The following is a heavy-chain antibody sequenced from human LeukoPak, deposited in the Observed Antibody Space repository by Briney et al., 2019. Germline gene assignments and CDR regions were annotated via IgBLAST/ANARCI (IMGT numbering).Heavy chain of an antibody. D-gene: IGHD4-17*01. J-gene: IGHJ4*02. V-gene: IGHV3-33*08. CDR3: ARDDYGDSFDY. CDR1: GFTFSSYG. Sequence: GGSLRLSCAASGFTFSSYGMHWVRQAPGKGLGWVAVIWYDGSNKYYADSVKGRFTISRDNSKNTLYLQMNSLRAEDTAVYYCARDDYGDSFDYWGQGTLVTVSS. CDR2: IWYDGSNK.